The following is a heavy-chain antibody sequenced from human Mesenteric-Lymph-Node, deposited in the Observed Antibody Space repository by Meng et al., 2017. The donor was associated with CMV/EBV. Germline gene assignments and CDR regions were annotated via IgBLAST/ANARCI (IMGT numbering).Heavy chain of an antibody. CDR3: ARDGHGLAAPGTISYYFDY. D-gene: IGHD6-13*01. CDR1: FTSYV. CDR2: VNPSGGST. V-gene: IGHV1-46*01. J-gene: IGHJ4*02. Sequence: FTSYVRHGVRQAPGQWLEWMGRVNPSGGSTDYAQKFQGRVTLTRDTSTATVYMELSSLTSEDTAVYYCARDGHGLAAPGTISYYFDYWGQGTLVTVSS.